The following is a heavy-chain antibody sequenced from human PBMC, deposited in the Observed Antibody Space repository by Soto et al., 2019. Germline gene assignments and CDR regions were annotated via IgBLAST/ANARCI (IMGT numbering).Heavy chain of an antibody. CDR2: INPNSGGT. Sequence: ASVKVSCKASGYTFTGYYMHWVRQAPGQGLEWMGWINPNSGGTNYAQKFQGWVTMTRDTSISTAYMELSRLRSDDTAVYYCARGDIEYSGYDDSPYYDYHYEELWGKGTTVTVSS. CDR1: GYTFTGYY. CDR3: ARGDIEYSGYDDSPYYDYHYEEL. V-gene: IGHV1-2*04. J-gene: IGHJ6*03. D-gene: IGHD5-12*01.